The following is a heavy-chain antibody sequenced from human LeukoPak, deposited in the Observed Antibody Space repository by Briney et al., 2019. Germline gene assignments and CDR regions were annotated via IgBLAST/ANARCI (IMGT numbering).Heavy chain of an antibody. Sequence: SETLSLTCTVSGGSISDYYWNWIRQPPGKGLEWIGYIYYSGSTTYNPSLKSRVTISLDTSKNQFSLKLRSVTAADTAVYFCARGDFCSKSNCYLRPMDVWGKGTTVTVSS. V-gene: IGHV4-59*01. CDR3: ARGDFCSKSNCYLRPMDV. J-gene: IGHJ6*03. CDR2: IYYSGST. CDR1: GGSISDYY. D-gene: IGHD3-3*01.